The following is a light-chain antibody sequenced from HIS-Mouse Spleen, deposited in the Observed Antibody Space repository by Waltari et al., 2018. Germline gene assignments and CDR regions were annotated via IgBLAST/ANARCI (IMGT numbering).Light chain of an antibody. CDR2: DVS. Sequence: QSALTQPRSVSGSPGQSVTISCTGTSSDVGGYNYVSWYQQHPGKAPKLMIYDVSKRPSVVPDCFSGSKSGNTASLTISGLQAEDEADYYCCSYAGSYTLVFGGGTKLTGL. CDR1: SSDVGGYNY. V-gene: IGLV2-11*01. CDR3: CSYAGSYTLV. J-gene: IGLJ2*01.